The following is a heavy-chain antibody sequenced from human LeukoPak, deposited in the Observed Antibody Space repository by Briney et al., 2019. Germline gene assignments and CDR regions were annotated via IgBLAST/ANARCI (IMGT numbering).Heavy chain of an antibody. J-gene: IGHJ5*02. Sequence: GGSLRLSCAASGFTFSSYSMNWVRQAPGKGLEWVSSISSSSSYIYYADSVKGRFTISRDNAKNSLYLQMNSLRAEDTAVYYCARDRLIAARPFNWFDPWGQEPWSPSPQ. D-gene: IGHD6-6*01. CDR1: GFTFSSYS. CDR2: ISSSSSYI. V-gene: IGHV3-21*01. CDR3: ARDRLIAARPFNWFDP.